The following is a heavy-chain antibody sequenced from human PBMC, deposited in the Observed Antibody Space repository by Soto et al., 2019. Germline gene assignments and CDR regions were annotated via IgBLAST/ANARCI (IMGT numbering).Heavy chain of an antibody. CDR2: LYDLDGS. Sequence: DVQLVESGGGLIQPGESLRLSCAALGFTISGKKYVAWLRQAPGKGLEWVSALYDLDGSFYAASVKGRFTTSSDSSKTTVYLQMNDLRADDTAVYYCATWHEREHAYDVWGQGTTVTVSS. D-gene: IGHD1-1*01. CDR3: ATWHEREHAYDV. J-gene: IGHJ3*01. CDR1: GFTISGKKY. V-gene: IGHV3-53*01.